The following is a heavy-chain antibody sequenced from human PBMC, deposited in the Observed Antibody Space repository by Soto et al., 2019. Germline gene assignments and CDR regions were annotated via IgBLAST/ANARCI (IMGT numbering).Heavy chain of an antibody. CDR2: IYASGST. CDR1: GGSISTYY. V-gene: IGHV4-4*07. D-gene: IGHD2-2*01. Sequence: SETLSLTCTVSGGSISTYYWSWIRQPAGKGLEWIGRIYASGSTNYNPSLKSRVTMSVATSKNQFSLKLSSVTAADTAIYYCARGGMVIIPTATAFDYWGQGTLVTVS. CDR3: ARGGMVIIPTATAFDY. J-gene: IGHJ4*02.